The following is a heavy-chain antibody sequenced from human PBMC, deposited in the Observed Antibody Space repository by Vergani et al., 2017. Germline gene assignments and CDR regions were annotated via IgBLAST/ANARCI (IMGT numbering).Heavy chain of an antibody. V-gene: IGHV3-30*02. CDR3: AKRFGGCGIDH. Sequence: QVQLVESGGGVVQPGGSLRLSCAPSGFTLSNYAMQWIRQGPGKGLEFVAFIQFAGSNHDYADSVEGRFTLSRDSSKNTLYLQMNSLRTDDTATYYCAKRFGGCGIDHWGQGTQVIVSS. CDR2: IQFAGSNH. D-gene: IGHD3-10*01. J-gene: IGHJ4*02. CDR1: GFTLSNYA.